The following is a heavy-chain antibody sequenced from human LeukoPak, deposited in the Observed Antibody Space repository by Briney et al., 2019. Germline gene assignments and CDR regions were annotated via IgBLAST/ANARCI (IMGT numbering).Heavy chain of an antibody. CDR3: ARDYGGSYCDRFDY. D-gene: IGHD1-26*01. J-gene: IGHJ4*02. Sequence: GGSLRLSCAASGFTFSNYAMSWVRQAPGKGLEWVSAISGSAVTTYYGDSVKGRFTISRDNSKNTLYLQMNSLRAEDTAVYYCARDYGGSYCDRFDYWGQGTLVTVSS. CDR2: ISGSAVTT. V-gene: IGHV3-23*01. CDR1: GFTFSNYA.